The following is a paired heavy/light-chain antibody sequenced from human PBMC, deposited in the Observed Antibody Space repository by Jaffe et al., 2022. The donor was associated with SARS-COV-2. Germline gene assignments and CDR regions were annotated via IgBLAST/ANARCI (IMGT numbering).Heavy chain of an antibody. Sequence: QLQLRGSGPGLVKPSETLSLTCSASGDSISSRYAWGWIRQPPGKGLEWIGQIFYDGSTEYNSSLMSRVAMSIDTSKNQFSLKVKSVTAADTALYYCARLDSRGGDDYWGQGTLVTVSS. J-gene: IGHJ4*02. V-gene: IGHV4-39*01. D-gene: IGHD2-21*02. CDR1: GDSISSRYA. CDR2: IFYDGST. CDR3: ARLDSRGGDDY.
Light chain of an antibody. CDR3: AAWDDTLRGWL. Sequence: QSVLTQPPSASGTPGQRVIISCSGSVSNIGAHIVNWYQVIPGSAPKLLIYSNYQRPSGVPDRFSGSKSGFSASLAISGLQSEDEADYYCAAWDDTLRGWLFGGGTKLTVL. J-gene: IGLJ3*02. CDR1: VSNIGAHI. CDR2: SNY. V-gene: IGLV1-44*01.